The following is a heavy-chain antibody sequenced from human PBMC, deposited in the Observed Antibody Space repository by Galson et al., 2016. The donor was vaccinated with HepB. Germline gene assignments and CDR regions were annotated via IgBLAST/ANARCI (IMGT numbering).Heavy chain of an antibody. CDR3: ARGDLVRGVILNI. V-gene: IGHV1-69*13. J-gene: IGHJ4*02. CDR2: IIPIFGDS. CDR1: GGSFLTYT. Sequence: SVKVSCKVSGGSFLTYTITWVRQAPGQGLEWMGGIIPIFGDSVSAQRFQGRLRLTADESTTTAYMELSSLGHEDTAVYYCARGDLVRGVILNIWGQGTLVTVSS. D-gene: IGHD3-10*01.